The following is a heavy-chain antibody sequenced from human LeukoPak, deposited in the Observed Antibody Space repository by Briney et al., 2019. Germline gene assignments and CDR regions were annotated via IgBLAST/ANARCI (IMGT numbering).Heavy chain of an antibody. CDR1: GYTFTGYY. V-gene: IGHV1-2*02. Sequence: ASVKVSCKASGYTFTGYYMHWVRQAPGQGLEWMGWINPNSGGTNYAQKFQGRVTMTRDTSISTAYMELSRLRSDDTAVYYCARYSGTAMVSDYWCQGTLVTVSS. D-gene: IGHD5-18*01. J-gene: IGHJ4*02. CDR3: ARYSGTAMVSDY. CDR2: INPNSGGT.